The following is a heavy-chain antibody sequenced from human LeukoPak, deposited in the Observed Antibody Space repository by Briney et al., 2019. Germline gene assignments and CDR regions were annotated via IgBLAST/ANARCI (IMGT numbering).Heavy chain of an antibody. Sequence: ASVKVSYKASGYTFTGQYIRWVRQAPGQGPEWMGWINPNSGGTNYAQKFQGRVTMTRDTSISTAYMEVSSLRSDDTAAYYCARSYSYDSSGYYGAKWGQGTLVTVSS. CDR2: INPNSGGT. CDR1: GYTFTGQY. J-gene: IGHJ4*02. CDR3: ARSYSYDSSGYYGAK. V-gene: IGHV1-2*02. D-gene: IGHD3-22*01.